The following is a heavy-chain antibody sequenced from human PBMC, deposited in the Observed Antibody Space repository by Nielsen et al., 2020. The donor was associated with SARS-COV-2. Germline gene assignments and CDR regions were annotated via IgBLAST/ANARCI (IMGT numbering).Heavy chain of an antibody. V-gene: IGHV3-74*01. J-gene: IGHJ4*02. Sequence: GESLKISCAASAFTFSTYWMHWVRQAPGKGLVWVSRINSDGSSTSYADSVKGRFTISRDNAKNTLYLQMNSVRAEDTAVYYCLWSSGWYDSTGDWGQGTLVTVSS. CDR3: LWSSGWYDSTGD. CDR2: INSDGSST. CDR1: AFTFSTYW. D-gene: IGHD6-19*01.